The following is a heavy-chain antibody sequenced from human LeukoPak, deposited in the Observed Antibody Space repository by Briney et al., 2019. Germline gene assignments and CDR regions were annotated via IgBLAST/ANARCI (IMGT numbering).Heavy chain of an antibody. CDR1: GFIFSNYY. D-gene: IGHD3-3*01. Sequence: GGSLRLSCAASGFIFSNYYMNWVRQAPGKELEWVAHIKQDGSEKNYVDSVKGRFTISRDNAKNSLYLQMNSLRAEDTAVYYCARERWSLYSNDYYYYGLDVWGQGTTVTVSS. V-gene: IGHV3-7*01. CDR3: ARERWSLYSNDYYYYGLDV. J-gene: IGHJ6*02. CDR2: IKQDGSEK.